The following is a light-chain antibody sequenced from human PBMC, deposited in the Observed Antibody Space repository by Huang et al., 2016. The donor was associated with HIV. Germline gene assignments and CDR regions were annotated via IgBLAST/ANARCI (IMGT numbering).Light chain of an antibody. V-gene: IGKV1-33*01. CDR2: DAS. Sequence: DIQMTQSPSSLSAFVGGRVTITCQASQAISNSLNWYQQKLGKAPKLLIFDASTLETGVPSRFNGSGSGTDFTFTISSLQPKDIATYYCQQYDSLPYTFGQGTKLEIK. CDR3: QQYDSLPYT. J-gene: IGKJ2*01. CDR1: QAISNS.